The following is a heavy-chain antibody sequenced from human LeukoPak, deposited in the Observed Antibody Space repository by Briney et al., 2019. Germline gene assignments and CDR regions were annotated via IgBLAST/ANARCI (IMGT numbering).Heavy chain of an antibody. CDR3: ARGMYGNYNVDY. V-gene: IGHV3-48*04. Sequence: GGSLRLSCVGSGFIFNDYSMNWVRQAPGKGPEWVSYISSRSSTIYYADSVKGRFTISRDNAKNSLYLQMNSLRAEDTAVYYCARGMYGNYNVDYWGQGTLVTVSS. D-gene: IGHD3-22*01. J-gene: IGHJ4*02. CDR1: GFIFNDYS. CDR2: ISSRSSTI.